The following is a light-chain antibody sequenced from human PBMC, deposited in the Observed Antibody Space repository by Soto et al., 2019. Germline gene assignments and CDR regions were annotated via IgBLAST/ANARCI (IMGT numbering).Light chain of an antibody. Sequence: ANRMTQSPSSISASTGDRVTITCRASQGIISFLAWYQQKPGKAPKLLIYAAATLQRGAPSRFSASGSGTDFTLTISRLQSEDFATYFCQQYLSYPYTFGQGTKLEI. CDR3: QQYLSYPYT. J-gene: IGKJ2*01. CDR2: AAA. CDR1: QGIISF. V-gene: IGKV1-8*01.